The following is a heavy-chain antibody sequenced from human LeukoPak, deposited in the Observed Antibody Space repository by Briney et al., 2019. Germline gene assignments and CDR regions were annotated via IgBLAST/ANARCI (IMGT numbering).Heavy chain of an antibody. CDR2: ISSSSSYI. CDR3: ARGAYGDYN. Sequence: GSLRLSCAASGFTFSSYAMSWVRQAPGKGLEWVSSISSSSSYIYYADSVKGRFTITRDNAKNSLYLQMNSLRAEDTAVYYCARGAYGDYNWGQGTLVSVSS. J-gene: IGHJ4*02. V-gene: IGHV3-21*01. D-gene: IGHD4-17*01. CDR1: GFTFSSYA.